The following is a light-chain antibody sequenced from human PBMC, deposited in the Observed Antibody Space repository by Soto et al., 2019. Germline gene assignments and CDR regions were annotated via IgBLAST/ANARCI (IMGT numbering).Light chain of an antibody. CDR2: DVT. V-gene: IGLV2-14*01. J-gene: IGLJ1*01. CDR1: SSDVGGYNF. CDR3: SSYTRSSTLL. Sequence: QSALTQPASVSGSPGQSITISCTGTSSDVGGYNFVSWYQQHPGKAPNIMIYDVTNRPAGVSNRSSGSKSGNTASLTISGLQAEDEADYYCSSYTRSSTLLFGTGTKVTVL.